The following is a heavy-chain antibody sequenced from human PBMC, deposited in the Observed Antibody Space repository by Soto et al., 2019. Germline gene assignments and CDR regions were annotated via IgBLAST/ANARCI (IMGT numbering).Heavy chain of an antibody. CDR1: GGTFSSYA. D-gene: IGHD3-3*01. V-gene: IGHV1-69*13. Sequence: ASVKVSCKASGGTFSSYAISWVRQAPGQGLEWMGGIIPIFGTANYAQKFQGRVTITADESTSTAYMELSSLRSEDTAVYYCARSPVFGVAPGWFDPWGQGILVTVSS. J-gene: IGHJ5*02. CDR3: ARSPVFGVAPGWFDP. CDR2: IIPIFGTA.